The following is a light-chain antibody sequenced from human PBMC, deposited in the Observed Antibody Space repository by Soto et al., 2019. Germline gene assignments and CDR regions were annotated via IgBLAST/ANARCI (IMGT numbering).Light chain of an antibody. CDR3: QQYNSQPVT. CDR2: DAS. Sequence: DIQMTQSPSTLSASIGDRVTITCRASQSISRWSAWYQQKPGEAPKVLIYDASSLESGVPSTFSGSGSGTEFTLTISSLQPDDSATYYCQQYNSQPVTFGGGTKVEIK. V-gene: IGKV1-5*01. J-gene: IGKJ4*01. CDR1: QSISRW.